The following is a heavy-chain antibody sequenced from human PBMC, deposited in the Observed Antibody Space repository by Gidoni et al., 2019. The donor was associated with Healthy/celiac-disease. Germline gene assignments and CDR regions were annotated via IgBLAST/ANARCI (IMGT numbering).Heavy chain of an antibody. Sequence: QVQLQQWGAGLLKPSETLSLTCAVYGGSFSGYYWSWIRQPPGKGLEWIGEINHSGSTNYNPSLKSRVTISVDTSKNQFSLKLSSVTAAETAVYYCARGRGGNLRYYYYGMDVWGQGTTVTVSS. CDR1: GGSFSGYY. CDR2: INHSGST. CDR3: ARGRGGNLRYYYYGMDV. V-gene: IGHV4-34*01. J-gene: IGHJ6*02. D-gene: IGHD2-21*02.